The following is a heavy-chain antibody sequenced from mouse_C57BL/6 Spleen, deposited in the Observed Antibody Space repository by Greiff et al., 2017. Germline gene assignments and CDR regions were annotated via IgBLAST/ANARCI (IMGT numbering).Heavy chain of an antibody. D-gene: IGHD3-1*01. J-gene: IGHJ2*01. Sequence: EVQRVESGGGLVKPGGSLKLSCAASGFTFSSYTMSWVRQTPEKRLEWVATISGGGGITYYPDSVKGRFTISADNAKNTLYLQMSSLRSEDTALYDCSRQGYDGYFDYWGQGTTLTVSS. V-gene: IGHV5-9*01. CDR3: SRQGYDGYFDY. CDR1: GFTFSSYT. CDR2: ISGGGGIT.